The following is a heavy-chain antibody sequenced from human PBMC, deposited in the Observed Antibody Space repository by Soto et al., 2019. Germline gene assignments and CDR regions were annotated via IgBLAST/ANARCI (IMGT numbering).Heavy chain of an antibody. Sequence: ASVKVSCKASGGTFISYAINWVRQAPGQGLEWMGWISAYNGNTKYTQKLQGRVTVTTDTSTSTAYMELRSLISDDTAVYYCARDGFNIYYYDSSGPRWFDPWGQGTLVTVSS. D-gene: IGHD3-22*01. CDR3: ARDGFNIYYYDSSGPRWFDP. J-gene: IGHJ5*02. V-gene: IGHV1-18*01. CDR1: GGTFISYA. CDR2: ISAYNGNT.